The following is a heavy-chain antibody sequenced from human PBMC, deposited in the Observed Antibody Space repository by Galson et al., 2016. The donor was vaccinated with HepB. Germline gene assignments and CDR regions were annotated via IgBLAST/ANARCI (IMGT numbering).Heavy chain of an antibody. CDR3: ARGPADYYDRSAYKYYYYYYGMDV. D-gene: IGHD3-22*01. J-gene: IGHJ6*02. CDR2: INYIGTT. V-gene: IGHV4-59*01. CDR1: GGSINTYY. Sequence: SETLSLTCTVSGGSINTYYWSWIRQPPGKGLEWVGYINYIGTTNYSPSLKSRVSLSVDTSKNQFSLKLTSVTAADTAVYYCARGPADYYDRSAYKYYYYYYGMDVWGQGTTVTVSS.